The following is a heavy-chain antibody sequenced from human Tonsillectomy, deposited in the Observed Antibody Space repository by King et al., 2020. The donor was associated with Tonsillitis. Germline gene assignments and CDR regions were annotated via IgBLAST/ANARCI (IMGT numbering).Heavy chain of an antibody. CDR2: MSYDGSKK. Sequence: VQLVESGGGVVQPGRSLRLSCAASGFTFSRYAMHWVRQAPGKGLEWVAVMSYDGSKKYYADSVKGRFTISRDNSNNTLYLQMNSLGAEDTAVYYCAKDLDCWSGYPPPQFDYWGQGTLVTVSS. V-gene: IGHV3-30*18. J-gene: IGHJ4*02. CDR3: AKDLDCWSGYPPPQFDY. CDR1: GFTFSRYA. D-gene: IGHD3-3*01.